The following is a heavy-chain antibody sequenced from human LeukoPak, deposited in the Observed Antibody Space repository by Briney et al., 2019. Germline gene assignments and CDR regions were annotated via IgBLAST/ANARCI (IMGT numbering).Heavy chain of an antibody. Sequence: TPSETLSLTCAVSGGSISSGGYSWSWIRQPPGKGLEWIGYIYHSGSTYYNPSLKSRVTISVDRSKNQFSLKLSSVTAADTAVYYCASYGGNILNFDYWGQGTLVTVSS. J-gene: IGHJ4*02. CDR3: ASYGGNILNFDY. CDR2: IYHSGST. D-gene: IGHD4-23*01. V-gene: IGHV4-30-2*01. CDR1: GGSISSGGYS.